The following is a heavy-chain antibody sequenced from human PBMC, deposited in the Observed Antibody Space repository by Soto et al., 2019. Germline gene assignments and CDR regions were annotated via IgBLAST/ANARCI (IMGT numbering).Heavy chain of an antibody. Sequence: EVQLLESGGGLVQPGGSLRLSCAASGFTFDSYAMNWVRQAPGKGLEWVSTISGSGDYTYYADSVKGRFTISRDNSKNMMYLPMNSLRADDTAVYYCAKHRGLQYHFDYCGQGTLVTVSS. CDR2: ISGSGDYT. V-gene: IGHV3-23*01. CDR3: AKHRGLQYHFDY. CDR1: GFTFDSYA. J-gene: IGHJ4*02. D-gene: IGHD2-2*02.